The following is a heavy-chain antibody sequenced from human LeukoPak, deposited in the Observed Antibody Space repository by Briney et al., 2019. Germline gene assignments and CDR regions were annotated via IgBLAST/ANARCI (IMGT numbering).Heavy chain of an antibody. CDR3: AIGAITMVRGAPTFDP. V-gene: IGHV4-31*03. CDR2: IYYSGST. J-gene: IGHJ5*02. Sequence: PSETLSLTCTVSGGSISSGGYYWSWIRQHPGKGLEWIGYIYYSGSTYYNPSLKSRVTISVDTSKNQFSLKLSSVTAADTAVYYCAIGAITMVRGAPTFDPWGQGTLVTVSS. CDR1: GGSISSGGYY. D-gene: IGHD3-10*01.